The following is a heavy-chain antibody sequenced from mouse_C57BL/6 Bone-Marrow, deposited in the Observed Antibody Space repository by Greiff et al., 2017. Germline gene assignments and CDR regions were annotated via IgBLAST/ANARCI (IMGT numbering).Heavy chain of an antibody. V-gene: IGHV1-15*01. D-gene: IGHD2-5*01. CDR1: GYTFTDYE. CDR3: TRSYYSNYGYFDY. Sequence: VKLMESGAELVRPGASVTLSCKASGYTFTDYEMHWVKQTPVHGLEWIGAIDPETGGTAYNQKFKGKAILTADKSSSTAYMELRSLTSEDSAVYYCTRSYYSNYGYFDYWGQGTTLTVSS. CDR2: IDPETGGT. J-gene: IGHJ2*01.